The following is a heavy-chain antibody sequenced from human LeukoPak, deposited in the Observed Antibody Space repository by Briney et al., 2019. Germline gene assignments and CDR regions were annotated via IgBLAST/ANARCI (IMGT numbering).Heavy chain of an antibody. CDR3: AKGSQYSSSTGLEQ. V-gene: IGHV3-9*01. J-gene: IGHJ4*02. Sequence: GGSLRLSCAASGFSIGDYAMHWVRQAPGKGLECVSSISYDSESKTYVDSVRGRFTISRDNAKNFVSLQMESLRPEDTALYYCAKGSQYSSSTGLEQWGQGTLVTVSS. CDR2: ISYDSESK. CDR1: GFSIGDYA. D-gene: IGHD6-13*01.